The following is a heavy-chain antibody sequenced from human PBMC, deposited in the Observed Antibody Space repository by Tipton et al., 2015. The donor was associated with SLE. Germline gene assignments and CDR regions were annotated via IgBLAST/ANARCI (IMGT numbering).Heavy chain of an antibody. D-gene: IGHD2-15*01. CDR1: GGSISSSSYY. CDR2: IYYSGST. Sequence: TLSLTCTVSGGSISSSSYYWGWIRQPPGKGLEWIGSIYYSGSTYYNPALKSRGTISVDTSKNQFSLKLSSVTAADTAVYYCARDPGYCSGGSCSDAFDIWGQGTMVTVSS. J-gene: IGHJ3*02. V-gene: IGHV4-39*07. CDR3: ARDPGYCSGGSCSDAFDI.